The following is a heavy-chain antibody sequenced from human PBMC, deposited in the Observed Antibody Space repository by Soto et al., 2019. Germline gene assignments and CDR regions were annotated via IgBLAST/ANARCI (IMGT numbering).Heavy chain of an antibody. Sequence: EVQLVESGGGLVQPGGSLRLSCAASGFTFRNYGMNWVRQAPGKGLEWVSYISSSSVAIFYADSVKGRFTISRDNAKNXMFLQMNSLRDEDTAVYYWARYNGATTTAWYYFGSWGQGTLVTVAS. J-gene: IGHJ4*02. V-gene: IGHV3-48*02. CDR3: ARYNGATTTAWYYFGS. D-gene: IGHD2-8*01. CDR2: ISSSSVAI. CDR1: GFTFRNYG.